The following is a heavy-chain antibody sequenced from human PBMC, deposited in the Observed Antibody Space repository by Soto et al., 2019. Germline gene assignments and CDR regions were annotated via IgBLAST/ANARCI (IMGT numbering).Heavy chain of an antibody. J-gene: IGHJ1*01. CDR1: GGTFSSYA. CDR3: ATVTYCGGDCYTAYFQH. V-gene: IGHV1-69*06. Sequence: SVKVSCKASGGTFSSYAISWVRQAPGQGLEWMGGIIPIFGTANYAQKFQGRVTITADKSTRTAYMELSSLRSEDTAVYYCATVTYCGGDCYTAYFQHWGQGTLVTVSS. D-gene: IGHD2-21*02. CDR2: IIPIFGTA.